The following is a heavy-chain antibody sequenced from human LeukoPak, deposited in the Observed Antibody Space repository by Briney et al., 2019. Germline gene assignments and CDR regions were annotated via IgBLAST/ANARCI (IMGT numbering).Heavy chain of an antibody. CDR3: ARAGIAAAGPPEY. D-gene: IGHD6-13*01. CDR2: IIPILGIA. J-gene: IGHJ4*02. Sequence: SVMVSCKASGYTFTDFYMHWVRQAPGQGLEWMGRIIPILGIANYAQKFQGRVTITADKSTSTAYMELSSLRSEDTAVYYCARAGIAAAGPPEYWGQGTLVTVSS. V-gene: IGHV1-69*04. CDR1: GYTFTDFY.